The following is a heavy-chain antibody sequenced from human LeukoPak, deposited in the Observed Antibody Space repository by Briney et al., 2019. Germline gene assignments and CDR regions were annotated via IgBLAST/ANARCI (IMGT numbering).Heavy chain of an antibody. CDR2: IIPIFGTT. CDR3: ARRAGAYSHPYDY. V-gene: IGHV1-69*06. Sequence: GASVKVSCKASGGTFSTYAISWVRQAPGQGLEWMGGIIPIFGTTNYAQKFQGRVTITADKSTTTVYMELSSLRSEDTAVYYCARRAGAYSHPYDYWGQGTLVTVSS. D-gene: IGHD4/OR15-4a*01. CDR1: GGTFSTYA. J-gene: IGHJ4*02.